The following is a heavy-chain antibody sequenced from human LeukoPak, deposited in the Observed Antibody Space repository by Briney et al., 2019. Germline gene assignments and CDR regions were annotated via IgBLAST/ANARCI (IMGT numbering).Heavy chain of an antibody. J-gene: IGHJ5*02. Sequence: HPGGSLRLSCATSRFTFTNYAMNWVRQAPGKGLEWVSAVTGPGDTTYYADSVKGRFFMSREDSKTTVYLQMNSLRAEDTAIYYCAKGAEIDLWGQGTLVTVSS. CDR3: AKGAEIDL. V-gene: IGHV3-23*01. D-gene: IGHD3-16*01. CDR2: VTGPGDTT. CDR1: RFTFTNYA.